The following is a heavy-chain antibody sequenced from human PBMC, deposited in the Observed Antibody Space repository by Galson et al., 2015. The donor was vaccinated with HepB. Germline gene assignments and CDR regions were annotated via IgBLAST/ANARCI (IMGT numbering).Heavy chain of an antibody. CDR2: INPNSGGT. J-gene: IGHJ3*02. D-gene: IGHD2-2*01. Sequence: SVKVSCKASGYTFTGYYMHWVRQAPGQGLEWMGWINPNSGGTNYAQKFQGWVTMTRDTSISTAYMELSRLRSDDTAVYYCARSLYCSSTSCYRGGAFDIWGQGTMVTVSS. CDR3: ARSLYCSSTSCYRGGAFDI. CDR1: GYTFTGYY. V-gene: IGHV1-2*04.